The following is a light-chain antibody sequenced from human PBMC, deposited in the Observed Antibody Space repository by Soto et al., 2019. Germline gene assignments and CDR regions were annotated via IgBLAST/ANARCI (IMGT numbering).Light chain of an antibody. J-gene: IGKJ2*01. CDR1: QSVNSN. CDR2: DAS. V-gene: IGKV3-11*01. CDR3: QQRSNWPPYT. Sequence: PGERATLSCRASQSVNSNLAWYQQKPGQAPRLLIFDASNRATGIPARFSGSGSGTDFTLTISSLEPEDFAVYYCQQRSNWPPYTFGQGTKLEIK.